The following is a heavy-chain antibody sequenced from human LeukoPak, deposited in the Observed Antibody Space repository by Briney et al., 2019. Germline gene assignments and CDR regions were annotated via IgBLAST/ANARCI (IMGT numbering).Heavy chain of an antibody. CDR3: ARGLGTMVRGVMLDY. J-gene: IGHJ4*02. Sequence: QPGGSLRLSCAASGFTFSNYAMDWVRQAPEKGLEWVSTIHGGGDVTYYADSVKGRFTISRDNSRNTLYLQMNSLRAEDTAVYYCARGLGTMVRGVMLDYWGQGTLVTVSS. CDR1: GFTFSNYA. CDR2: IHGGGDVT. V-gene: IGHV3-23*01. D-gene: IGHD3-10*01.